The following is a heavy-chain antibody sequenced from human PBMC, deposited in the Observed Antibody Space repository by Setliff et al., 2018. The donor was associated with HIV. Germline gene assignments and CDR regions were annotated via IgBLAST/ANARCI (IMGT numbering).Heavy chain of an antibody. Sequence: PGGSLRLSCAASGFTFNYFWMSWVRQAPGKGLEWVANIKQDGSEKNYVDSVKGRFTISRDNARNSLYLHIIDLGAEDTATYYCVRDAYGNSYFDYWGQGALVTVSS. CDR1: GFTFNYFW. D-gene: IGHD4-17*01. CDR2: IKQDGSEK. CDR3: VRDAYGNSYFDY. V-gene: IGHV3-7*01. J-gene: IGHJ4*02.